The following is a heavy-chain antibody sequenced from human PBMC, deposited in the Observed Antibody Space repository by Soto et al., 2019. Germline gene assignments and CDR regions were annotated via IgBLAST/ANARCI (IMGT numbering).Heavy chain of an antibody. J-gene: IGHJ3*02. CDR3: ARAVSSGWYKFAFDI. Sequence: GASVKVSCKASGYTFTSYGISWVRQAPGQGLEWMGWISAYNGNTNYAQKLQGRVTMTTDTSTSTAYMELRSLRSDDTAVYYCARAVSSGWYKFAFDIWGQGTMVTVSS. V-gene: IGHV1-18*04. CDR2: ISAYNGNT. CDR1: GYTFTSYG. D-gene: IGHD6-19*01.